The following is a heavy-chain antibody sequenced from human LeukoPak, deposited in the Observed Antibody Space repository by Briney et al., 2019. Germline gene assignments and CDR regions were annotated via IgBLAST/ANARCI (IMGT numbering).Heavy chain of an antibody. CDR3: ASSQSGYFVQ. CDR2: LNNDGSST. J-gene: IGHJ4*02. Sequence: GGSLRLSCAASGITFSNFYMHWVRQAPGKGLVWVSRLNNDGSSTNYADSVKGRFTISRDNAKNTLYLQMNSLRAEDTAVYFCASSQSGYFVQWGQGTLVTVSS. V-gene: IGHV3-74*01. CDR1: GITFSNFY. D-gene: IGHD3-9*01.